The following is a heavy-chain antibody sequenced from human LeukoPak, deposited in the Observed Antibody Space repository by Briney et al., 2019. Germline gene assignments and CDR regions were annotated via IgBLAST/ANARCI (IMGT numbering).Heavy chain of an antibody. CDR3: ASGYSYGYNALDY. V-gene: IGHV4-34*01. Sequence: KPSETLSLPCAVYGGSFSGYYWNWIRQPPGKGLEWIGEINHSGSTNYNPSLKSRVTISVDTSKNQFSLKLSSVTAADTAVYYCASGYSYGYNALDYWGQGTLVTVSS. CDR2: INHSGST. D-gene: IGHD5-18*01. J-gene: IGHJ4*02. CDR1: GGSFSGYY.